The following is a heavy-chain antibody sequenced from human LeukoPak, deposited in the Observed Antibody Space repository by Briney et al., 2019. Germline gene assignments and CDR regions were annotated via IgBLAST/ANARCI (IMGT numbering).Heavy chain of an antibody. CDR1: GFTFSSYS. V-gene: IGHV3-21*05. J-gene: IGHJ4*02. CDR2: ISSSGSSI. CDR3: ARETPAADYGDY. Sequence: PGGSLRLSCAASGFTFSSYSMNWVRQAPGKGLEWVSYISSSGSSIYYADSVKGRFTISRDNAKNSLYLQMNSLRAEDTAVYYCARETPAADYGDYWGQGTLVTVSS.